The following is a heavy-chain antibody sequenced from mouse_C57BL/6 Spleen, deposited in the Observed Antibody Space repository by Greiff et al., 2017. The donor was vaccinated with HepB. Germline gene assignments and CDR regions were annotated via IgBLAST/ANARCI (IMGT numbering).Heavy chain of an antibody. CDR3: ARSGDYYGSSYWYFDV. Sequence: QVQLQQSGPELVKPGASVKISCKASGYAFSSSWMNWVKQRPGKGLEWIGRIYPGDGDTNYNGKFKGKATLTADKSSSTAYMQLSSLTSEDSAVYFCARSGDYYGSSYWYFDVWGTGTTVTVSS. CDR1: GYAFSSSW. CDR2: IYPGDGDT. D-gene: IGHD1-1*01. V-gene: IGHV1-82*01. J-gene: IGHJ1*03.